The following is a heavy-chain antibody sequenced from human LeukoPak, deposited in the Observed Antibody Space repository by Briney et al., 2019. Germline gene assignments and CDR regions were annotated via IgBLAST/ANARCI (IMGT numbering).Heavy chain of an antibody. CDR1: GGSIDRSSYY. Sequence: PSETLSLTCTVSGGSIDRSSYYWGWIRQPPGKGLEWIGSVYYSGSTYYSPSLKSRVTISVDTSKNQFSLKLSSVTAADTAVYYCTRPRIPAIKGAFDIWGQGTMVTVSS. CDR3: TRPRIPAIKGAFDI. CDR2: VYYSGST. D-gene: IGHD6-25*01. J-gene: IGHJ3*02. V-gene: IGHV4-39*01.